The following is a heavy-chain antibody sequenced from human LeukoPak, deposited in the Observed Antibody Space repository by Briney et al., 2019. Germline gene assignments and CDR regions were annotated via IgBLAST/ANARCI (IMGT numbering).Heavy chain of an antibody. CDR3: AKDHGYSSGWSELDY. J-gene: IGHJ4*02. D-gene: IGHD6-19*01. CDR1: GFSFSSYG. Sequence: PGGSLRLSCAASGFSFSSYGMHWVRQAPGKGLEWVAVIWYDGTNKYYADSVKGRFTISRDNSKNTLYLQMNSLRAEDTAVYYCAKDHGYSSGWSELDYWGQGTLVTVSS. V-gene: IGHV3-33*06. CDR2: IWYDGTNK.